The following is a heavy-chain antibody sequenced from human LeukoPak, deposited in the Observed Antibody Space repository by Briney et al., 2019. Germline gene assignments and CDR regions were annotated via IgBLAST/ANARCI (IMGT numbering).Heavy chain of an antibody. CDR2: ISSSGSTI. Sequence: QAGGSLRLSCAASGFTFSSYEMNWVRQAPGKGLEWVSYISSSGSTIYYADSVKGRFTISRDNAKNSLYLQMNSLRAEDTVVYYCARGGSWSGYFSSGYYYGMDVWGQGTTVTVSS. CDR3: ARGGSWSGYFSSGYYYGMDV. CDR1: GFTFSSYE. V-gene: IGHV3-48*03. D-gene: IGHD3-3*01. J-gene: IGHJ6*02.